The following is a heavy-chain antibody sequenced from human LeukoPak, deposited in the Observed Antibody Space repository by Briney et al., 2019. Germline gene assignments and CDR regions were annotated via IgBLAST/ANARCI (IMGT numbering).Heavy chain of an antibody. D-gene: IGHD6-6*01. CDR1: GFTFSYYG. V-gene: IGHV3-33*01. CDR2: IWYDGSNK. J-gene: IGHJ4*02. Sequence: GGSLRLSCAASGFTFSYYGMHWVRQAPGKGLEWEAVIWYDGSNKYYADSVKGRFTISRDNSQNTLYLQMNSLRAEDTAVYYCARVHFSSSPYFDYWGQGTLVTVSS. CDR3: ARVHFSSSPYFDY.